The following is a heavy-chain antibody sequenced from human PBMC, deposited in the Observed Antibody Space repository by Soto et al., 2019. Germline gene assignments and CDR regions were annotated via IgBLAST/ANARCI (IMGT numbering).Heavy chain of an antibody. V-gene: IGHV1-46*01. CDR3: ASLPTSPYYDSSGYRDY. CDR2: INPSGGST. CDR1: GYTFTSYY. Sequence: ASVKVSCKASGYTFTSYYMHWLRQAPGQGLEWMGIINPSGGSTSYAQKFQGRVTMTRDTSTSTVYMELSSLRSEDTAVYYCASLPTSPYYDSSGYRDYWGQGTLVTVSS. J-gene: IGHJ4*02. D-gene: IGHD3-22*01.